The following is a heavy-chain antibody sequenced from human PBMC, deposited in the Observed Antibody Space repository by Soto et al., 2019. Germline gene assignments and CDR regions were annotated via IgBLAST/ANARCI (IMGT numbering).Heavy chain of an antibody. D-gene: IGHD3-3*01. Sequence: SGPTLVNPTQTLTLTGTFSGFPLSPRGWGGGWILHPPGKALEGLALIYWNVDKRYSPPLKGRLTITKDTPKNQVVLTITKRTPVDTATYYCAHRPPLYDFWSGYYPLNNWFDPWGQGTLVTVSS. CDR3: AHRPPLYDFWSGYYPLNNWFDP. V-gene: IGHV2-5*01. CDR2: IYWNVDK. J-gene: IGHJ5*02. CDR1: GFPLSPRGWG.